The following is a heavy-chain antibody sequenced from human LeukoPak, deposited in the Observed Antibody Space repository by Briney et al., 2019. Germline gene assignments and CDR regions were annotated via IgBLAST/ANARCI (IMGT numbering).Heavy chain of an antibody. Sequence: PGGSLRLSCAVSGFKFDDYGMSWDRQAPGKGLEWVCDINWNGAWTGYADSVKGRFTISRDNAKNSLYLQMNSLRAEDTALYYCAGYYYDSSRGFDLWGQGTLVTVSA. D-gene: IGHD3-22*01. CDR3: AGYYYDSSRGFDL. J-gene: IGHJ5*02. CDR2: INWNGAWT. CDR1: GFKFDDYG. V-gene: IGHV3-20*04.